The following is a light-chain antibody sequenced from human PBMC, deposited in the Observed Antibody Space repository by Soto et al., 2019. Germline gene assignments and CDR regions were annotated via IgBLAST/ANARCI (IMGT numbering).Light chain of an antibody. Sequence: EIVMTQSPATLSVSPGERATLSCRASQSVSSNLAWYQQKPGQAPRLLIYGASTRATGIPARFSGSGSGKEFNLTISSLQSEDFAVYYCQQYNNWPRRTFGQGTKVEIK. CDR1: QSVSSN. CDR3: QQYNNWPRRT. CDR2: GAS. V-gene: IGKV3-15*01. J-gene: IGKJ1*01.